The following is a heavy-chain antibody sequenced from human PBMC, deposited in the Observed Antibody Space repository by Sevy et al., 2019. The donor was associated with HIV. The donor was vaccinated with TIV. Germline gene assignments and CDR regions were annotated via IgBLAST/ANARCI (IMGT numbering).Heavy chain of an antibody. CDR1: GFTFSSYA. CDR3: AREMGWELRDAFDI. CDR2: ISYDGSNK. D-gene: IGHD1-26*01. J-gene: IGHJ3*02. Sequence: GGSLRLSCAASGFTFSSYAMHWVRQASGKGLEWVAVISYDGSNKYYADSVKGRFTISRDNSKNTLYLQMNSLRAEDTAVYYCAREMGWELRDAFDIWGQGTMVTVSS. V-gene: IGHV3-30-3*01.